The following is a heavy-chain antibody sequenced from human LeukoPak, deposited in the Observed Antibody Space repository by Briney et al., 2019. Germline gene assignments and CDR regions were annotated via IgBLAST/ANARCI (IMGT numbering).Heavy chain of an antibody. CDR1: GFTFSSYD. CDR2: IGTAGDT. J-gene: IGHJ4*02. D-gene: IGHD5-18*01. CDR3: ARASQLTWIPDY. Sequence: PGGSLRLSCAASGFTFSSYDMHWVRQATGKGLEWVSAIGTAGDTYYPGSVKGRFTISRENAKNSLYLQMNSLRAGDTAVYYCARASQLTWIPDYWRQGTLVTVSS. V-gene: IGHV3-13*01.